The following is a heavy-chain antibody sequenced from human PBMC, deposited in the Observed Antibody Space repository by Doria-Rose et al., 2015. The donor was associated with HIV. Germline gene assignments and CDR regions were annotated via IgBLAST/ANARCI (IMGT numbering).Heavy chain of an antibody. J-gene: IGHJ4*02. V-gene: IGHV2-26*01. D-gene: IGHD6-13*01. CDR2: IFSDDER. Sequence: QVTLKESGPVLVKPTETLTLTCTVSGVSLSSPGMGVSWIRRPPGKALEWLANIFSDDERSAKTSLESRLTISRCTSKSQVVLTMTDMDPVDTATYYCARIKSSRWYHKYYFDFWGQGTLVIVSA. CDR3: ARIKSSRWYHKYYFDF. CDR1: GVSLSSPGMG.